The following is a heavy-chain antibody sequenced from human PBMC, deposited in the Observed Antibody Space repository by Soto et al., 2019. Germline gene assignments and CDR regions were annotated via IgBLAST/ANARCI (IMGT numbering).Heavy chain of an antibody. V-gene: IGHV4-39*05. Sequence: SGSPSLTCTFPDCAIRKRAYYWGWLRLPPGKGLEWIGSIYYSGSTYYTPSLKSRVTISVDTSKNQFSLKLSSVTAADTAVYYCALAGLWFGNKTPSYYYGMDVWGQGT. J-gene: IGHJ6*02. CDR1: DCAIRKRAYY. CDR2: IYYSGST. CDR3: ALAGLWFGNKTPSYYYGMDV. D-gene: IGHD3-10*01.